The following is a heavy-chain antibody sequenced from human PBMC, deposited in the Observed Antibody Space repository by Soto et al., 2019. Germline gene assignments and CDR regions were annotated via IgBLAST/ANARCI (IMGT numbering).Heavy chain of an antibody. D-gene: IGHD2-21*02. CDR3: ARGPSDLNWFDP. Sequence: ASETLSLTCAVSGYSISSGYYWGWIRQPPGKGLEWIGSIYHSGSTYYNPSLKSRVTISVDTSKNQFSLKLSSVTAADTAVYYCARGPSDLNWFDPWGQGTLVTVSS. V-gene: IGHV4-38-2*01. CDR1: GYSISSGYY. J-gene: IGHJ5*02. CDR2: IYHSGST.